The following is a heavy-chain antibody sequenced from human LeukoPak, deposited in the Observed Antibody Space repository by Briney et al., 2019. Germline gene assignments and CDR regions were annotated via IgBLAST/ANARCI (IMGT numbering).Heavy chain of an antibody. V-gene: IGHV1-69*05. CDR1: GGSFRGYG. CDR2: ISPVFGTA. J-gene: IGHJ4*02. Sequence: GASVKVSCKISGGSFRGYGFTWVRQAPGQGLEWMGGISPVFGTATYAQKFKGRVTLTTDESTSTAYMEVSSLRHEDTAIYYCAAEAVHVRGGYYPSLDYGGQGNLVTVSS. D-gene: IGHD3-22*01. CDR3: AAEAVHVRGGYYPSLDY.